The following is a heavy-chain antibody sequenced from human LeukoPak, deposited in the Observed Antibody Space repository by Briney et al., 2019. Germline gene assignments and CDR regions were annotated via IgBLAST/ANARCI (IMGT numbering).Heavy chain of an antibody. J-gene: IGHJ6*02. Sequence: GGSLRLSCAASGFIFSSYSMSWVRQAPGKGLEWVSVITGSGKNTYYADSVKGRFTISKDNSKNTVYLQMNDLRVDDTAVYYCAKAASSSWPSYQYGMDVWGQGTTVTVSS. V-gene: IGHV3-23*01. CDR3: AKAASSSWPSYQYGMDV. D-gene: IGHD6-13*01. CDR1: GFIFSSYS. CDR2: ITGSGKNT.